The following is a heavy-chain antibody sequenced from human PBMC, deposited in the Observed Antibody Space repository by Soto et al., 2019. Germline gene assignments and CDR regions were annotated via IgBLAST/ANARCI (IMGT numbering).Heavy chain of an antibody. J-gene: IGHJ4*02. D-gene: IGHD5-18*01. CDR3: AKDHYSYGYSFDY. Sequence: GGSLRLSCAASGFTFDDYTMHWVRQAPGKGLEWVSLISWDGGSTYYADSVKGRFTVSRDNSKNSLYLQMNSLRTEDTALYYCAKDHYSYGYSFDYWGQETRVTVSS. CDR2: ISWDGGST. CDR1: GFTFDDYT. V-gene: IGHV3-43*01.